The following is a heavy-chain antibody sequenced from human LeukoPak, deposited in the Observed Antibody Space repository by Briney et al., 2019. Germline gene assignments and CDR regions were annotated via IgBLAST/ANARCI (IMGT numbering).Heavy chain of an antibody. Sequence: SQTLSLTCAISGDSVSSNSAAWNWIRQSPSRGLEWLGRTYYRSKWYNDFAVSVKSRITINPDTSKNQFSLQLNSVTPEDTAVYYCARTGRTYYDFWSGYSTGDYWGQGTLVTVSS. D-gene: IGHD3-3*01. V-gene: IGHV6-1*01. J-gene: IGHJ4*02. CDR1: GDSVSSNSAA. CDR3: ARTGRTYYDFWSGYSTGDY. CDR2: TYYRSKWYN.